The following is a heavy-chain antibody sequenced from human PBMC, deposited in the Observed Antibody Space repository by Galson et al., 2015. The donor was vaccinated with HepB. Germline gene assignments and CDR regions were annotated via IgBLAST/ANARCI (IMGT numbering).Heavy chain of an antibody. V-gene: IGHV3-33*01. CDR2: MWYDGSNK. D-gene: IGHD2-15*01. J-gene: IGHJ5*01. Sequence: LEWVAVMWYDGSNKYYADFVKGRFTISRDNSKSTLYLQMNSLRVEDTAVYYCARSPHPLGFCSGGSCFRRWFDSWGQGTLVTVSS. CDR3: ARSPHPLGFCSGGSCFRRWFDS.